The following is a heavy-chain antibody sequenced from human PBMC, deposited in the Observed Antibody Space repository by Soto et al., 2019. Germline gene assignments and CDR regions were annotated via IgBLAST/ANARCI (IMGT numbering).Heavy chain of an antibody. CDR2: ISGSGGST. D-gene: IGHD1-7*01. J-gene: IGHJ6*02. Sequence: EVQLLESGGGLVQPGGSLRLSCAASGFTFSSYAMSWVRQAPGKGLEWVSAISGSGGSTYYADSVKGRFTISRDNSKNTLYLQMNRLRAEDTAVYYCAKDLWNYGGYGMDGWGQGTTVTVSS. CDR1: GFTFSSYA. CDR3: AKDLWNYGGYGMDG. V-gene: IGHV3-23*01.